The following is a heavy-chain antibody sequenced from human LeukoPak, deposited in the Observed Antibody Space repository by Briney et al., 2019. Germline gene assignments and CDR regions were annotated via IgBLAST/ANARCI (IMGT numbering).Heavy chain of an antibody. J-gene: IGHJ4*02. CDR1: GFTFSNYA. Sequence: GGSLRLSCAASGFTFSNYAMSWVRQAPGKVPEWVSGISGGGATFYADSVKGRFTISRDNSKNALFLQMNSLGVEDTALYYCTKERAEIGIPVLGYWGQGTLVSVSS. CDR3: TKERAEIGIPVLGY. D-gene: IGHD2-21*01. V-gene: IGHV3-23*01. CDR2: ISGGGAT.